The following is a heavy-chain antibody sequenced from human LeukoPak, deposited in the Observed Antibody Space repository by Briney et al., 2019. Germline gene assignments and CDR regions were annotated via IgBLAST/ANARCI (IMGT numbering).Heavy chain of an antibody. CDR3: ARRTIAAADKDNDAFDI. CDR2: IYPGDSDT. Sequence: PGESLKISCKGSGYSFTSYWIGWVRQMPGKGLEWMGIIYPGDSDTRYSPSFQGQVTISADKSISTAYLQWSSLKASDTAMYYCARRTIAAADKDNDAFDIWGQGTMVTVSS. CDR1: GYSFTSYW. J-gene: IGHJ3*02. V-gene: IGHV5-51*01. D-gene: IGHD6-13*01.